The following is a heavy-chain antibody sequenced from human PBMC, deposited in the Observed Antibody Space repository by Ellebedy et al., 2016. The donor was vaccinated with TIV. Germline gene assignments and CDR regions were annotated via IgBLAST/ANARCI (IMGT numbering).Heavy chain of an antibody. CDR2: INQDGSKR. Sequence: GESLKISCAASGFTFNSYWMSWVRQAPGKGLEWVANINQDGSKRYYVDSVKGRFTISRDNAKTSLYLQMNGLRADDTAVYYCATDGSYGDYRSPAHAFVIWGQGTMVTVSS. D-gene: IGHD4-17*01. CDR1: GFTFNSYW. J-gene: IGHJ3*02. CDR3: ATDGSYGDYRSPAHAFVI. V-gene: IGHV3-7*03.